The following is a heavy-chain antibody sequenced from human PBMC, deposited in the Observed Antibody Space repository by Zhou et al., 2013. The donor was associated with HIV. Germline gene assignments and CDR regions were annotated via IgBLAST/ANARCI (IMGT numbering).Heavy chain of an antibody. D-gene: IGHD2-15*01. CDR3: ARDQGWLQLYWYFDL. V-gene: IGHV1-18*01. Sequence: QVQLVQSGAEVKKPGASVKVSCKASGYTFNSYGISWVRQAPGQGLEWMGWISTYNGKTNYAQDLQGRVTMTTDTSTSTAYMELRSLRSDDTAVYYCARDQGWLQLYWYFDLWAVAPGHCLL. J-gene: IGHJ2*01. CDR2: ISTYNGKT. CDR1: GYTFNSYG.